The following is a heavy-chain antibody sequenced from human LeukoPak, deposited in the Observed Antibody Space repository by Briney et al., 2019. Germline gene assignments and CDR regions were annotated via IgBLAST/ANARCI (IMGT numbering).Heavy chain of an antibody. Sequence: GASVKVSCKASGYTFTTFGISWVRQAPGQGLEWMGWINPNSGGTNYAQKFQGRVTMTRDTSISTAYMELSRLRSVDTAVYYYAREVTTGTTPDAFDIWGQGTMVTVSS. CDR1: GYTFTTFG. V-gene: IGHV1-2*02. J-gene: IGHJ3*02. CDR3: AREVTTGTTPDAFDI. D-gene: IGHD1-1*01. CDR2: INPNSGGT.